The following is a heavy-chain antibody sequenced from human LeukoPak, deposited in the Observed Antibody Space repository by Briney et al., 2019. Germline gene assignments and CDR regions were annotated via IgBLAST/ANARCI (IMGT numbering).Heavy chain of an antibody. D-gene: IGHD3-10*01. CDR3: ARHPSMVRGVIAFDY. CDR2: IYPGDSDT. CDR1: GYSFTSYW. Sequence: GESLKISCKGSGYSFTSYWIGWVRQMPGKGLEWMGIIYPGDSDTRYSPSFQGQVTISADKSISTAYLQWSSLKASDTAMYYCARHPSMVRGVIAFDYWGQGTLVAVSS. J-gene: IGHJ4*02. V-gene: IGHV5-51*01.